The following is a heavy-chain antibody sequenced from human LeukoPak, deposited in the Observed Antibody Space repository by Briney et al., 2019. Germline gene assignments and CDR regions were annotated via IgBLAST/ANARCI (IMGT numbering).Heavy chain of an antibody. J-gene: IGHJ4*02. Sequence: PSETLSLTCAVYGGSFSGYYWSWIRQPPGKGLEWIGEINHSGSTNYNPSLKSRVTISVDTSKNQFSLKLSSVTAADTAVYYCAGEKSSWYYFTLWDQGTLVTVSS. V-gene: IGHV4-34*01. D-gene: IGHD6-13*01. CDR2: INHSGST. CDR3: AGEKSSWYYFTL. CDR1: GGSFSGYY.